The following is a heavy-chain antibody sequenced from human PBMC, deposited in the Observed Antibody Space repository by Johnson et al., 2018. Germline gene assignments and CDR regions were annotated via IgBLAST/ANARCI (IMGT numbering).Heavy chain of an antibody. D-gene: IGHD3-10*01. CDR1: GFTFRSYV. CDR2: IWSDGSDK. Sequence: QVQLVESGGGVVQXGKSLRLXCAASGFTFRSYVMHWVRRAPGKGLEWVAVIWSDGSDKHYRDSVKGRFTISRDNSKNTLYLQMNILRAEDTAVYYCARAMVRGVNDGFDIWGQGTMVTVAS. CDR3: ARAMVRGVNDGFDI. J-gene: IGHJ3*02. V-gene: IGHV3-33*01.